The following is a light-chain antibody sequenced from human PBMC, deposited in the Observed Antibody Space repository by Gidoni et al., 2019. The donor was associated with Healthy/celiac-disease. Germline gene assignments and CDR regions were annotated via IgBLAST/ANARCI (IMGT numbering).Light chain of an antibody. CDR1: HSISSY. J-gene: IGKJ4*01. V-gene: IGKV1-39*01. CDR3: QQSYSTLALT. CDR2: DES. Sequence: DIQMTQSPSSLSASVGDRVTITCRASHSISSYLNWYHQKPGKDPKLLIYDESSLQSGVPSRFSGSGSGTDLTLTIISLQPEDFATYYCQQSYSTLALTFGGGTKVEIK.